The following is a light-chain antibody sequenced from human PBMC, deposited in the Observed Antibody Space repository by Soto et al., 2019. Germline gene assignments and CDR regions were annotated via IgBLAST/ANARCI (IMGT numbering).Light chain of an antibody. V-gene: IGKV1-39*01. J-gene: IGKJ1*01. CDR2: AAS. CDR3: QQSYITPRT. CDR1: QTISTA. Sequence: DIQMTQSPSSLSASVGDRVTIICRASQTISTALNGYQQKSGKAPKFLISAASRLQSGVPYRFSGSGSGTVFTLTISSLHPEDFATYYCQQSYITPRTFGQGTKVEIK.